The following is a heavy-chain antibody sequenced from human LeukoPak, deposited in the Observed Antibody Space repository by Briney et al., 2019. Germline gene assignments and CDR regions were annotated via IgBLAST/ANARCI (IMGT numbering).Heavy chain of an antibody. CDR2: VSYSSSAI. CDR1: GFTFSTYS. J-gene: IGHJ4*02. D-gene: IGHD3-22*01. Sequence: PGGSLRLSCAASGFTFSTYSLNWVRQAPGKGLEWVSYVSYSSSAIYYADSVKARFTISRDNAKNSLSLQMNSLRDEDTAVYYCARDSYGSSGYYYVSDYWGQGTLVTVSS. V-gene: IGHV3-48*02. CDR3: ARDSYGSSGYYYVSDY.